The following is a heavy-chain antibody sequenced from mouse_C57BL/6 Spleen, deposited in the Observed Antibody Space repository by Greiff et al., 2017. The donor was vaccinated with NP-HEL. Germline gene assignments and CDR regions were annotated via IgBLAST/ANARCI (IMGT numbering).Heavy chain of an antibody. D-gene: IGHD2-1*01. CDR2: ISDGGSYT. J-gene: IGHJ1*03. Sequence: DVKLVESGGGLVKPGGSLKLSCAASGFTFSSYAMSWVRQTPEKRLEWVATISDGGSYTYYPDNVKGRFTISRDNAKNNLYLQMSHLKSEDTAMYYCARDREYGNYEDWYFDVWGTGTTVTVSS. V-gene: IGHV5-4*01. CDR3: ARDREYGNYEDWYFDV. CDR1: GFTFSSYA.